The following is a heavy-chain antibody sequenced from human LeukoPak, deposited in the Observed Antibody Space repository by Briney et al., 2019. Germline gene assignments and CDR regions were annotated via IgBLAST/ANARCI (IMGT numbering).Heavy chain of an antibody. J-gene: IGHJ4*02. CDR2: ISYDGSNK. CDR3: ARGRGLIVVVVAVDY. CDR1: GFTFSSYA. Sequence: PGRSLRLSCAASGFTFSSYAMHWVRQAPGKGLEWVAVISYDGSNKYYADSVKGRFTISRDNSKNTLYLQMNSLRAEDTAVYYCARGRGLIVVVVAVDYWGQGTLVTVSS. D-gene: IGHD2-15*01. V-gene: IGHV3-30*04.